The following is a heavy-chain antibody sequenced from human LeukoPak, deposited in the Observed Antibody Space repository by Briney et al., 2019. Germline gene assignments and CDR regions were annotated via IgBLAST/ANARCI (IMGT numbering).Heavy chain of an antibody. CDR3: ARPTLQTLGA. V-gene: IGHV1-2*02. J-gene: IGHJ5*02. CDR1: GYTFTGYY. Sequence: ASVKVFCKASGYTFTGYYIHWVRQAPGPGLEWMGWINPNTGATNYAQNFQGRVTMTRDTSNSTAYMELSSLTSDDTAVYYCARPTLQTLGAWGQGTLVTVSS. D-gene: IGHD3-10*01. CDR2: INPNTGAT.